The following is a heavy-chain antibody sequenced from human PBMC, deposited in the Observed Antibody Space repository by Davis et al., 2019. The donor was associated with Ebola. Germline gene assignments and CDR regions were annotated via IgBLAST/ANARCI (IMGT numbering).Heavy chain of an antibody. CDR1: GFTFSSYW. V-gene: IGHV3-7*03. Sequence: GESLKISCAASGFTFSSYWMSWVRQAPGKGLEWVANIKQDGSEIYYVDSVKGRFTISRDNAKNSLYLQMNSLRAEETAVYYCARKWLDGYAMDVWGQGTTVTVSS. D-gene: IGHD6-19*01. J-gene: IGHJ6*02. CDR2: IKQDGSEI. CDR3: ARKWLDGYAMDV.